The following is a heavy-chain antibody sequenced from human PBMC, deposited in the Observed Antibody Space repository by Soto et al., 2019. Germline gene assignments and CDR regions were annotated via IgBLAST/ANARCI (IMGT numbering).Heavy chain of an antibody. CDR2: MFISGST. CDR1: GGSIRDYY. V-gene: IGHV4-4*07. J-gene: IGHJ6*02. Sequence: QVQLQESGPGLVKPSETLSVTCSVSGGSIRDYYWSWIRQPAGKGLEWIGRMFISGSTKFNPSLKSRVTMSADTSVNQFSLILSSVTAADTAIYYCAKMFNSGHYRPEGDYCFYGMDVWGQGTTVTVSS. CDR3: AKMFNSGHYRPEGDYCFYGMDV. D-gene: IGHD6-19*01.